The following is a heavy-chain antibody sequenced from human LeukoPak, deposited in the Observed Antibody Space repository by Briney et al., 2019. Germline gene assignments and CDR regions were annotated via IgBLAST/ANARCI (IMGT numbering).Heavy chain of an antibody. CDR2: LSTDTTYM. J-gene: IGHJ3*02. CDR1: GFTFSSYS. Sequence: GGSLRLSCSASGFTFSSYSMSWVRQAPGKGLGWVSSLSTDTTYMSYADSVKGRFSISRDNAKQSLYLQMNSLRAEDTAVYYCATSLLGATFDTWGQGTMVTVSS. V-gene: IGHV3-21*01. CDR3: ATSLLGATFDT. D-gene: IGHD2-15*01.